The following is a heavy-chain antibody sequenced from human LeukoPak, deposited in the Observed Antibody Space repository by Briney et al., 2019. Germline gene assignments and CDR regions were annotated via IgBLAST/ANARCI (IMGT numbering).Heavy chain of an antibody. CDR1: AFTVSTNH. CDR3: AKDKIIRGYSGYDAEMHWFDP. J-gene: IGHJ5*02. V-gene: IGHV4-59*02. Sequence: GSLTLSCVASAFTVSTNHMIWLPQPPGKGREGFRYIYYSGSASYNTSLKRRATISVDTSKNEFSLKRSSVSAADTGVYYCAKDKIIRGYSGYDAEMHWFDPWGQGTLVTVSS. CDR2: IYYSGSA. D-gene: IGHD5-12*01.